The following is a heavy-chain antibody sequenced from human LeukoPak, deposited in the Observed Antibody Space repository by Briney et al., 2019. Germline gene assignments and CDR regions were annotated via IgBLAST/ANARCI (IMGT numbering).Heavy chain of an antibody. CDR2: IYASSGST. CDR1: GDSLSSYS. Sequence: SETLSLTCTFSGDSLSSYSWDWIRQPPGKGLEWIGYIYASSGSTSYNPSLKSRVTISVDTSKNQFSLKLSSVTAADTAVYYCARLPPPFDYWGQGTLVTVSS. CDR3: ARLPPPFDY. J-gene: IGHJ4*02. V-gene: IGHV4-59*12.